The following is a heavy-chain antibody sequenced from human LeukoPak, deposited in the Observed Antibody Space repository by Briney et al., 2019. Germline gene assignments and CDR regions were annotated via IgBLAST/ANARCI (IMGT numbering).Heavy chain of an antibody. Sequence: PSETLSLTCIVSGGSISSYYWSWIRQPPGKGLEWIGRLSSSGGTTDNPSLQNRVTISRDTSQNQFFLTLTSVTAADTALYYCTRGTSWFFTNWGQGILVTVSS. J-gene: IGHJ1*01. CDR3: TRGTSWFFTN. CDR1: GGSISSYY. D-gene: IGHD6-13*01. V-gene: IGHV4-59*08. CDR2: LSSSGGT.